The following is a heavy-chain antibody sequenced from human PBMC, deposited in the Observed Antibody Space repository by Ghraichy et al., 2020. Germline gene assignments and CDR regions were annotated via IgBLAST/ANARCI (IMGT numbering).Heavy chain of an antibody. CDR1: GFTFSSYS. D-gene: IGHD2-2*01. V-gene: IGHV3-21*01. Sequence: GESLNISCAASGFTFSSYSMNWVRQAPGKGLEWVSSISSSSSYIYYADSVKGRFTISRDNAKNSLYLQMNSLRAEDTAVYYCARAPVVPAAPYYYYYGMDVWGQGTTVTVSS. CDR2: ISSSSSYI. CDR3: ARAPVVPAAPYYYYYGMDV. J-gene: IGHJ6*02.